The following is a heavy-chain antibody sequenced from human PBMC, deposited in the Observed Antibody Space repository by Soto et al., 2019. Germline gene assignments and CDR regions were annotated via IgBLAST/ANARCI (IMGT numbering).Heavy chain of an antibody. CDR1: NGFVSSDNYY. Sequence: QVQMQESGPGLVKPSETLSLTCTVSNGFVSSDNYYWSWIRQPPGKGLEYIGYVHHSGSTNYNPSLNRRVTISVDRSKNHFSLNLNSVTAADTAVYYCARIQWFLGLVYWGQGILVTVSS. D-gene: IGHD3-10*01. CDR2: VHHSGST. CDR3: ARIQWFLGLVY. V-gene: IGHV4-61*01. J-gene: IGHJ4*02.